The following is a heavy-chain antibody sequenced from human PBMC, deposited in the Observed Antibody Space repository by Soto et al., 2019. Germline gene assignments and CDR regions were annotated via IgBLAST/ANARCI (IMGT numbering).Heavy chain of an antibody. J-gene: IGHJ4*02. CDR1: GFTFSSYG. V-gene: IGHV3-33*01. D-gene: IGHD6-13*01. CDR3: ARGRLIAAAGIGGDY. CDR2: IWYDGSNK. Sequence: QVQLVESGGGVVQPGRSLRLSCAASGFTFSSYGMHWVRQAPGKGLEWVAVIWYDGSNKYSADYVKGRFTISRDNSKNTLYLQMNSMRAEDTAVYYCARGRLIAAAGIGGDYWGQGTLVTVSS.